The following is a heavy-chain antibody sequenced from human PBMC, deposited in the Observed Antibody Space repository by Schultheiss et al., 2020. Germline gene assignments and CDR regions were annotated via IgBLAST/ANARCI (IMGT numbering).Heavy chain of an antibody. CDR2: INHSGST. V-gene: IGHV4-34*01. D-gene: IGHD3-10*01. J-gene: IGHJ6*02. CDR1: GGSFSGYY. CDR3: ARDGTTMVRGVLSPYGMDV. Sequence: SETLSLTCAVYGGSFSGYYWSWIRQPPGKGLEWIGEINHSGSTNYNPSLKSRVTISVDTSKNQFSLKLSSVTAADTAVYYCARDGTTMVRGVLSPYGMDVWGQGTTVTVSS.